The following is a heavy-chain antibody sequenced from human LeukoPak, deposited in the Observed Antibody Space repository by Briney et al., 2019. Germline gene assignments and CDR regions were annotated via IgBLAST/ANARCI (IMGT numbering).Heavy chain of an antibody. D-gene: IGHD3-10*01. J-gene: IGHJ3*02. CDR1: GGSISNYY. CDR3: ARAPPYYGSGIDAFDI. Sequence: SETLSLTCTVSGGSISNYYWSWIRQPAGKGLEWIGSIYYSGSTYYNPSLKSRVTISVDTSKNQFSLKLSSVTAADTAVYYCARAPPYYGSGIDAFDIWGQGTMVTVSS. V-gene: IGHV4-4*07. CDR2: IYYSGST.